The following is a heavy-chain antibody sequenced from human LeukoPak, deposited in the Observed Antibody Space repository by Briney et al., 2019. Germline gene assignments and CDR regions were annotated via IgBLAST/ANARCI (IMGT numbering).Heavy chain of an antibody. V-gene: IGHV4-34*01. CDR3: ATDRVHYYDSSGYFEV. D-gene: IGHD3-22*01. J-gene: IGHJ4*02. CDR2: INHSGST. Sequence: PSETLSLTCAVYGGSFSGYYWSWIRQPPGKGLEWIGEINHSGSTYYNPSLKSRVTISVDTSKNQFSLKLSSVTAADTAVYYCATDRVHYYDSSGYFEVWGQGTLVTVSS. CDR1: GGSFSGYY.